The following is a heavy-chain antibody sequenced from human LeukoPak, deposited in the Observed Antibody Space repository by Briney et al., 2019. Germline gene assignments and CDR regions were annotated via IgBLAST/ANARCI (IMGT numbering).Heavy chain of an antibody. CDR1: GGSISSSSYY. CDR3: ASTGYSSSWYPDY. Sequence: SETLSLTCTVSGGSISSSSYYWGWIRQPPGKGLEWIGSIYYSGSTYHNPSLKSRVTISVDTSKNQFSLKLSSVTAADTAVYYCASTGYSSSWYPDYWGQGTLVTVSS. J-gene: IGHJ4*02. D-gene: IGHD6-13*01. CDR2: IYYSGST. V-gene: IGHV4-39*01.